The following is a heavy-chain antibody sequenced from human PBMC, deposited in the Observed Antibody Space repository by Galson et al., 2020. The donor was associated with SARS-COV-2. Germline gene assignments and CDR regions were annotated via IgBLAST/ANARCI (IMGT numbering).Heavy chain of an antibody. CDR3: TGSRNGMHHY. CDR1: GVSLSSGAYT. Sequence: SETLSLTCSVSGVSLSSGAYTWSWNRHHPGKGLEWIGYIHYSGTTNYDPSHGSRITISVNTSKTQLSLKLTSVTAADTAVYYCTGSRNGMHHYWGQGTLVTVSS. V-gene: IGHV4-31*03. J-gene: IGHJ4*02. D-gene: IGHD2-8*01. CDR2: IHYSGTT.